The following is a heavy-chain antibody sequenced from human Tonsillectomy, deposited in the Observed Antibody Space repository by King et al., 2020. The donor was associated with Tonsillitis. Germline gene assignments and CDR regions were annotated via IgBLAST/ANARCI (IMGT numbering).Heavy chain of an antibody. CDR1: GFTVSSNY. Sequence: LVESGGDLVQPGGSLRLSCAASGFTVSSNYMSWVRQAPGKGLEWVSIIYSDGSTYYADSVKGRFTISRHNSKNTLYLQMNSLRAEDTALYYCARWESCFDYWGQGTLVTVYS. CDR3: ARWESCFDY. CDR2: IYSDGST. D-gene: IGHD1-26*01. J-gene: IGHJ4*02. V-gene: IGHV3-53*04.